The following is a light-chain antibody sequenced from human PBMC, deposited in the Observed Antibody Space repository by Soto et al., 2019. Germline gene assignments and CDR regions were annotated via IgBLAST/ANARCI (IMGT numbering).Light chain of an antibody. CDR1: SSDVGSYNR. CDR3: SSYTSSTTYV. J-gene: IGLJ1*01. Sequence: HSALTQPPSVSGSPGQSVAISCTGTSSDVGSYNRVSWYQQPPGTAPKVMIYEVSNRPSGVPDRFSGSKSGNTASLTISGLQAEDEADYYCSSYTSSTTYVFGPGTKVTVL. CDR2: EVS. V-gene: IGLV2-18*02.